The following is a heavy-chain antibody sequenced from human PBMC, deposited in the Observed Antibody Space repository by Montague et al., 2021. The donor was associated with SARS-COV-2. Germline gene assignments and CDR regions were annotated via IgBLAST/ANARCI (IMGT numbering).Heavy chain of an antibody. CDR1: GFTFSDYY. CDR3: AREDFWGGYQAPLVVY. D-gene: IGHD3-3*01. V-gene: IGHV3-11*06. CDR2: ISSSSSYT. J-gene: IGHJ4*02. Sequence: SLRLSCAASGFTFSDYYMSWIRQAPGKGLEWVSYISSSSSYTNYADSVKGRFTISRDNAKNSLYLQMNSLRAEDTAVYYCAREDFWGGYQAPLVVYWGQGTLVTVPS.